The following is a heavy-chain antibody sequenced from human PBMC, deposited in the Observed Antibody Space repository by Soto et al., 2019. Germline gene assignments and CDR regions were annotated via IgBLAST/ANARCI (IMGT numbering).Heavy chain of an antibody. J-gene: IGHJ3*01. CDR2: ISASAGGGGA. V-gene: IGHV3-23*04. CDR3: VRRGADDVGWGDYDV. CDR1: GFTFSLHA. D-gene: IGHD3-16*01. Sequence: EVQLVESGGALVQPGGSLRLSCAASGFTFSLHAMTWIRRAPGKGLEWVAGISASAGGGGAFYTDSVRGRFTISRDNSNNMLFLQMNSLAVEDTALYYCVRRGADDVGWGDYDVWGQGTVVTVSS.